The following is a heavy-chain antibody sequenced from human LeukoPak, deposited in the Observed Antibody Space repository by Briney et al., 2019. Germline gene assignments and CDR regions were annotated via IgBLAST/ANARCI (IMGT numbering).Heavy chain of an antibody. J-gene: IGHJ4*02. CDR3: VRKYGDSAFDY. CDR1: GGSISSGGYY. D-gene: IGHD4-17*01. CDR2: IYYSGST. Sequence: SETLSLTCTVSGGSISSGGYYWSWIRQHPGKGLEWIGYIYYSGSTYYNPSLKSRVTISVDTSKNQFSLKLSSVTAADTAVYYCVRKYGDSAFDYWGQGTLVTVSS. V-gene: IGHV4-31*03.